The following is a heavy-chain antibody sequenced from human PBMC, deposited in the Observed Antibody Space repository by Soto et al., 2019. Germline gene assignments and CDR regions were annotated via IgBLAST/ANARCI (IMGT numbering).Heavy chain of an antibody. CDR2: IWYDGSNK. J-gene: IGHJ4*02. V-gene: IGHV3-33*01. Sequence: GGSLRLSCAASGFTFSSYGMHWVRQAPGKGLEWVAVIWYDGSNKYYADSVKGRFTISRDNSKNTLYLQMNSLRAEDTAVYYCARETRDYYDSSGSPPQYWGQGTLVTVSS. CDR3: ARETRDYYDSSGSPPQY. CDR1: GFTFSSYG. D-gene: IGHD3-22*01.